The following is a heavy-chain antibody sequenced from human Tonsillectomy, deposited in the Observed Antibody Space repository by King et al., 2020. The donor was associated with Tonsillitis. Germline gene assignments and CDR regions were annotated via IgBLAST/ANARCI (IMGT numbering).Heavy chain of an antibody. D-gene: IGHD4/OR15-4a*01. V-gene: IGHV3-30*02. J-gene: IGHJ4*02. Sequence: QLVQSGGDVVQPGGSLRLSCAASGFTFSDYVMHWVRQAPGKGLEWVAFIRYDVGKKKYADSVKGRFTIARDNSKTTRYVRMNSLRADDTAVYYCAKDLRVQFDYWGQGTLVTVSP. CDR3: AKDLRVQFDY. CDR2: IRYDVGKK. CDR1: GFTFSDYV.